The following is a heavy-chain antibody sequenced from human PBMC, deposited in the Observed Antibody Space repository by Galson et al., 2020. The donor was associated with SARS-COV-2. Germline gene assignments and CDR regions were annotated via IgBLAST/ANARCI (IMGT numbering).Heavy chain of an antibody. D-gene: IGHD6-19*01. J-gene: IGHJ4*02. V-gene: IGHV3-53*01. CDR2: IYSGGST. CDR3: ASTQSSGWYWDLVY. CDR1: GFTVSSNY. Sequence: GSLRLSCAASGFTVSSNYMSWVRQAPGKGLEWVSVIYSGGSTYYADSVKGRFTISRDNSKNTLYLQMNSLRAEDTAVYYCASTQSSGWYWDLVYWGQGTLVTVSS.